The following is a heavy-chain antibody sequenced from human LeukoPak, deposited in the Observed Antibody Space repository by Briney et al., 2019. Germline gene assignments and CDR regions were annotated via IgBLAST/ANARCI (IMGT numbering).Heavy chain of an antibody. J-gene: IGHJ3*02. V-gene: IGHV1-8*01. CDR2: MNPNSGNT. Sequence: ASVKVSCKASGYTFTSYDINWVRQAPGQGLEWMGWMNPNSGNTGYAQKFQGRVTMTRNTSISTAYMELSSLRSEDTAVYYCARAEPFVHAFDIWGQGTMVTVS. CDR1: GYTFTSYD. D-gene: IGHD1-14*01. CDR3: ARAEPFVHAFDI.